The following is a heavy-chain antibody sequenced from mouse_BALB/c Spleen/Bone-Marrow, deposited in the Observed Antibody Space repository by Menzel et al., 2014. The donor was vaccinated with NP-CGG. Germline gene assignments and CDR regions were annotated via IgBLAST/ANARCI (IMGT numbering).Heavy chain of an antibody. CDR2: INPNNGGT. CDR1: GYTFTNYF. Sequence: QVQLQQSGAELVKPGASVKLSCKASGYTFTNYFMYWVKRRPGQGLEWIGEINPNNGGTNFNENFESKATLTLDKSSSTAYMQLSSLTSEDSAVYYCTRSGPGFAYWGHGTLVTVSA. CDR3: TRSGPGFAY. J-gene: IGHJ3*01. V-gene: IGHV1S81*02.